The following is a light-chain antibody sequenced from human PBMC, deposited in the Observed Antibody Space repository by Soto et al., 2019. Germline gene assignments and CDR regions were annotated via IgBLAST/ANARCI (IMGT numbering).Light chain of an antibody. CDR1: QSIFNY. CDR3: QQYVDLPLT. CDR2: DAS. J-gene: IGKJ4*01. Sequence: DVQLTQSPSTLPASVGDRVAIPCQATQSIFNYLNWFPQRPGKAPQLLISDASQLEPGVPSRFSGQRSGTAFTLIISDPQPEDFATYFCQQYVDLPLTFGGGTRVEV. V-gene: IGKV1-33*01.